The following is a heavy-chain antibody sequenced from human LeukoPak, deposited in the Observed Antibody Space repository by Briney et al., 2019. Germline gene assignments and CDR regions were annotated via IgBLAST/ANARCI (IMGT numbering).Heavy chain of an antibody. CDR3: AKCLESGYCEWDAFDI. J-gene: IGHJ3*02. Sequence: ASVKVSCKASGYTFTSYDINWVRQATGQGPEWMGWMNPNSGNTAYAQKFQGRVTMTRNTSISTAYMELSSLRSEDTAVYYCAKCLESGYCEWDAFDIWGQGTMVTVSS. D-gene: IGHD3-22*01. CDR2: MNPNSGNT. V-gene: IGHV1-8*01. CDR1: GYTFTSYD.